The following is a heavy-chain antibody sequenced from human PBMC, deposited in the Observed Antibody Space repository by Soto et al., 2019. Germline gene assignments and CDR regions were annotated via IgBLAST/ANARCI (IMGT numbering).Heavy chain of an antibody. D-gene: IGHD3-10*01. CDR2: IYYSGST. CDR3: ARRGFGEFHFDY. Sequence: PSETLSLTCTVSGGSISSYYWSWIRQPPGKGLEWIGYIYYSGSTNYNPSLKSRVTISVDTSKNQFSLKLSSVTAADTAVYYCARRGFGEFHFDYRGQGTLVTVSS. V-gene: IGHV4-59*08. J-gene: IGHJ4*02. CDR1: GGSISSYY.